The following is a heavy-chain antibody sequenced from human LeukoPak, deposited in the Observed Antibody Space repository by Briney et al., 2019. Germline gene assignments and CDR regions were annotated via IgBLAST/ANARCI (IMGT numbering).Heavy chain of an antibody. V-gene: IGHV3-23*01. CDR2: ISGSDGST. D-gene: IGHD5-12*01. CDR1: GFTFSSHA. CDR3: AKVAGYLYYFDY. J-gene: IGHJ4*02. Sequence: GGSLRLPCAASGFTFSSHAMSWLRHAPGKALEGVSDISGSDGSTYYADPVKGRFTISSQNSKNTLYLQMKSLRAEDTAVYYCAKVAGYLYYFDYWGQGTLVTVSS.